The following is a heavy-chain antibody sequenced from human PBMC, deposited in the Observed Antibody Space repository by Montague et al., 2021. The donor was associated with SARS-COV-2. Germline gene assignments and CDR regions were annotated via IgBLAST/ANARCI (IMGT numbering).Heavy chain of an antibody. CDR3: ARRITIYAFDI. V-gene: IGHV2-70*11. D-gene: IGHD3-3*01. CDR1: GFSLSTSGLC. Sequence: PALVKPTQTLTLTCNFSGFSLSTSGLCVSWIRQPPGKALEWLARIDWDDDKYYSTSLKTRLTISKDTSKNQVVLTMTNIDPVDTATYYCARRITIYAFDIWGQGTMVTASS. J-gene: IGHJ3*02. CDR2: IDWDDDK.